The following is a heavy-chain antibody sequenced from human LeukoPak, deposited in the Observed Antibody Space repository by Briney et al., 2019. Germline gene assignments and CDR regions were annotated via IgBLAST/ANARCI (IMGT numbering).Heavy chain of an antibody. V-gene: IGHV4-59*08. J-gene: IGHJ4*02. CDR1: GGSISSYY. CDR2: IYYSGST. Sequence: PSETLSLTCTVSGGSISSYYWSWIRQPPGKGLEWIGYIYYSGSTNYNPSLKSRVTMSVDTSKNQFSLKLSSVTAADTAVYYCARSSRSWSTFDNWGQGTLVTVSS. D-gene: IGHD2-2*01. CDR3: ARSSRSWSTFDN.